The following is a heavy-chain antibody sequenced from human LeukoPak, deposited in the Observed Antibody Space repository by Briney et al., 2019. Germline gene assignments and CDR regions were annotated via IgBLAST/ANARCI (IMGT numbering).Heavy chain of an antibody. J-gene: IGHJ4*02. CDR3: TTDSYYYGSGRVN. CDR2: IKSKTDGGTT. Sequence: GGSLRLSCAASGFTFSNAWMSWVRQAPGKGLEWVGRIKSKTDGGTTDYAAPVKRRFTILRDDSKNTLYLQMNSLKTEDTAVYYCTTDSYYYGSGRVNWGQGTLVTVSS. V-gene: IGHV3-15*01. D-gene: IGHD3-10*01. CDR1: GFTFSNAW.